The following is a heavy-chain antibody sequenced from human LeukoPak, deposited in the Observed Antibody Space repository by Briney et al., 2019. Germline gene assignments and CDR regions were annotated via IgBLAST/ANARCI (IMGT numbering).Heavy chain of an antibody. Sequence: SETLSLTCTVSGGSISSYYWSWIRQPPGKGLEWIGYIYYSGSTLYNPSLKSRVTISIDTSKNQFSLKLSSVTAADTAVYYCTREDAQEGTNAFDIWGQGTMVTVSS. V-gene: IGHV4-59*01. CDR3: TREDAQEGTNAFDI. J-gene: IGHJ3*02. CDR2: IYYSGST. D-gene: IGHD2-2*01. CDR1: GGSISSYY.